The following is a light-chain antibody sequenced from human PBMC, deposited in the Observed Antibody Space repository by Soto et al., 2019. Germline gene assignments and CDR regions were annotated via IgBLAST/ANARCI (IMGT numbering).Light chain of an antibody. J-gene: IGKJ1*01. Sequence: EIVRTQSQATLSVSPGERATLSCRASQSVSSNLAWYQQKPGQAPRLLIYGESTRATGIPARFSGSGSGTEFTLTISSLQSEDFAVYYCQQYNNWPRTFGQGTKVEI. CDR1: QSVSSN. CDR3: QQYNNWPRT. CDR2: GES. V-gene: IGKV3-15*01.